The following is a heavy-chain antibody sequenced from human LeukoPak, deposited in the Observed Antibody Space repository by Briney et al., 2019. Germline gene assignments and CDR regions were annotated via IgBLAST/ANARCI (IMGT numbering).Heavy chain of an antibody. V-gene: IGHV4-31*03. CDR3: AGAGRGYGFMDV. J-gene: IGHJ6*03. D-gene: IGHD5-12*01. CDR1: GASISSGAYY. CDR2: IYYTGHT. Sequence: PSQTLSLTCTVSGASISSGAYYWTWIRQHPEKGLEWIGYIYYTGHTYYNPSLQSRLTMSVDASKNQFSLKISSVTAADTAVYYCAGAGRGYGFMDVWGEGTTVSVSS.